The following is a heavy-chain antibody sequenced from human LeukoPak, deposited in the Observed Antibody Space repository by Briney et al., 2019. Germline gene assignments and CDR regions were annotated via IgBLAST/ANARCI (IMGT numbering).Heavy chain of an antibody. V-gene: IGHV4-39*02. CDR3: ARRRYYDSTGFFD. J-gene: IGHJ1*01. Sequence: SETLSLTCTVSGDSFSSSSYYWGWLRQPQGMGLEWLVNIYYSGTTYYNLSLRNRVSISLDTSKNRFSLTLTSVTAADTAVYYCARRRYYDSTGFFDWGRGSLVIVSS. CDR1: GDSFSSSSYY. CDR2: IYYSGTT. D-gene: IGHD3-22*01.